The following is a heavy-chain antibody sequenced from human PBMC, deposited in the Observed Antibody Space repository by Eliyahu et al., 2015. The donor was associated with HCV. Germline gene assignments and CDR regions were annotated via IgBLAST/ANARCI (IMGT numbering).Heavy chain of an antibody. V-gene: IGHV1-69*04. D-gene: IGHD5-18*01. Sequence: QVQLVQSGAEVKKPGSSVKVSCKASGGTXSSYAISWVRQAPXQGLEWMGRIIPILGIANYAQKFQGRVTITADKSTSTAYMELSSLRSEDTAVYYCARDLGLGIQLWYWGQGTLVTASS. CDR1: GGTXSSYA. J-gene: IGHJ4*02. CDR2: IIPILGIA. CDR3: ARDLGLGIQLWY.